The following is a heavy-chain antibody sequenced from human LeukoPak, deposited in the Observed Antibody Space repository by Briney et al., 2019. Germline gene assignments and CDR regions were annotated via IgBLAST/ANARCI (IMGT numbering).Heavy chain of an antibody. Sequence: PGGSLRLSCAASGFTFSSYAMSWVRQAPGKGLEWVSAISGSGGSTYYADSVKGRFTISRDNSKNTLYLQMNSLRAEDTAVYYCATCIGYSSSWFPAPAPYYFDYWGQGTLVTVSS. J-gene: IGHJ4*02. CDR1: GFTFSSYA. D-gene: IGHD6-13*01. CDR2: ISGSGGST. V-gene: IGHV3-23*01. CDR3: ATCIGYSSSWFPAPAPYYFDY.